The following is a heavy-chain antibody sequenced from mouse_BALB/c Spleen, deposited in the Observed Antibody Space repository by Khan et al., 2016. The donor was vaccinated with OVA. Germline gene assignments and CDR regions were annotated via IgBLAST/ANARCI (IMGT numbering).Heavy chain of an antibody. D-gene: IGHD2-10*02. V-gene: IGHV14-3*02. CDR3: ARSNPVWARDY. J-gene: IGHJ4*01. Sequence: VQLQQSGAELVKPGASVKLSCTASGFNIKDTYMHWVKQRPEQGLKWVGRFDPAKGSTKYDPKYQAKASITADTSSNIAYLQFSSLTSEDTAVPCSARSNPVWARDYWGHGPAVSV. CDR1: GFNIKDTY. CDR2: FDPAKGST.